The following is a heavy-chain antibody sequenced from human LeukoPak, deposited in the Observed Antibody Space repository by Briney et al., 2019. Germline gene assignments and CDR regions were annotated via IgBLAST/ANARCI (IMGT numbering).Heavy chain of an antibody. Sequence: PSETLSLTCAVYGGSFSGYYWSWIRQPPGKGLEWIGEINHSGSTNYNPSLKSRVTISVDTSKNQFSLKLSSVTAADTAVYYCASRQNWFDPWGQGTLVTVSS. V-gene: IGHV4-34*01. CDR2: INHSGST. CDR1: GGSFSGYY. CDR3: ASRQNWFDP. J-gene: IGHJ5*02.